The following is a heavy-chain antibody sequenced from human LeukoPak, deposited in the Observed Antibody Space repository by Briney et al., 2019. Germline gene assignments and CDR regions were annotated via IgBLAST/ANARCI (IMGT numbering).Heavy chain of an antibody. CDR2: INHSGST. CDR3: ARFLDSSSWFYYYGMDV. CDR1: GGSFSGYY. V-gene: IGHV4-34*01. Sequence: SETLSLTCAVYGGSFSGYYWSWIRQPPGKGLEWIGEINHSGSTNYNPSLKSRVTISVDTSKNQFSLKLSSVTAADTAVYYCARFLDSSSWFYYYGMDVWGQGTTVTVSS. D-gene: IGHD6-13*01. J-gene: IGHJ6*02.